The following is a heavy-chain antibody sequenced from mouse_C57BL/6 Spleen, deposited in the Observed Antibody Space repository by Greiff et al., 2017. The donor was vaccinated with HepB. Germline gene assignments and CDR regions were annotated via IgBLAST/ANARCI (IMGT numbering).Heavy chain of an antibody. V-gene: IGHV1-54*01. D-gene: IGHD1-1*01. Sequence: QVQLQQSGAELVRPGTSVKVSCKASGYAFTNYLIEWVKQRPGQGLEWIGVINPGSGGTNYNEKFKGKATLTADRSSSTAYMQLSSRTSEDTAVYFFARQPYYGTQLGYAMDYWGQVTSVTVSS. J-gene: IGHJ4*01. CDR1: GYAFTNYL. CDR2: INPGSGGT. CDR3: ARQPYYGTQLGYAMDY.